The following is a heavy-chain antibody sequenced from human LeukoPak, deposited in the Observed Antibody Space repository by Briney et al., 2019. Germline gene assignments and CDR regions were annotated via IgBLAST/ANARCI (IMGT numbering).Heavy chain of an antibody. CDR1: GGSISSGVYY. Sequence: SETLSLTCTVSGGSISSGVYYWSCIRQHPGKGLEWIGYIYCSGSTYYSPSLKSRLTMSVDTSKNQFSLKLSSVTAADTAVYYCARDLGGGSFDFWGHGTLVTVSS. J-gene: IGHJ4*01. CDR2: IYCSGST. D-gene: IGHD2-15*01. V-gene: IGHV4-31*03. CDR3: ARDLGGGSFDF.